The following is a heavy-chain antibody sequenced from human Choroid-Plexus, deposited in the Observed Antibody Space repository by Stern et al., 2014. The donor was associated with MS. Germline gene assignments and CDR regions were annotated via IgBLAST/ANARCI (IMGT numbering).Heavy chain of an antibody. CDR2: GSDDGRNK. V-gene: IGHV3-30*18. Sequence: VQLVESGGGVVQPGRPLRLSCVASGFTFGSCAMHWVRQAPGKGLEWVAGGSDDGRNKDYADAVKGRFTISRDNSQNTLYMQMSSLRPEDTAVYYCAKDRQYLTYFFDHWGQGSLVTVSS. D-gene: IGHD2/OR15-2a*01. CDR1: GFTFGSCA. CDR3: AKDRQYLTYFFDH. J-gene: IGHJ5*02.